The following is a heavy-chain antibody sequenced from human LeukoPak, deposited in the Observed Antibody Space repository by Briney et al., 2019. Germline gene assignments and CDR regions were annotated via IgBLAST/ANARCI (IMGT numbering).Heavy chain of an antibody. Sequence: SETLSLTCTVSGGSISSSSYYWGWIRQPPGKGLEWIGSIYYSGSTYYNPSLKNRVTISVDTSKNQFSLKLSSVTAADTAVYYCARQNKWWFDPWGQGTLVTVSS. J-gene: IGHJ5*02. CDR2: IYYSGST. V-gene: IGHV4-39*01. CDR1: GGSISSSSYY. CDR3: ARQNKWWFDP. D-gene: IGHD1-26*01.